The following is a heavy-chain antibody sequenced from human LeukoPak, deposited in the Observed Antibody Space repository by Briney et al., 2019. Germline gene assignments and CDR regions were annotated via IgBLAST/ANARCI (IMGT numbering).Heavy chain of an antibody. CDR1: GGSISSSSYY. CDR2: IYYSGST. Sequence: SETLSLTCTVSGGSISSSSYYWGWIRQPPGKGLEWIGSIYYSGSTYYNPSLKSRVTISVDTSKSQFSLKLSSVTAADTAVYYCARLGPPTAMADYWGQGTLVTVSS. CDR3: ARLGPPTAMADY. V-gene: IGHV4-39*01. J-gene: IGHJ4*02. D-gene: IGHD5-18*01.